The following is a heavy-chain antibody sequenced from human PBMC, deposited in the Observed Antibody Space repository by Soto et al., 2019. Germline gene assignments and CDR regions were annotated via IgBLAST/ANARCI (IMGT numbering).Heavy chain of an antibody. Sequence: GGSLRLSCAASGFSFSDYAMIWVRQAPGKGLEWVSGLYGSGGGIHYADSVKGRFTISRDNYANSIYLQMNSLRVEDTAVYYCAKDAVSRDGVWLAHDWGQGTVVTVSS. D-gene: IGHD5-12*01. J-gene: IGHJ1*01. CDR2: LYGSGGGI. CDR3: AKDAVSRDGVWLAHD. CDR1: GFSFSDYA. V-gene: IGHV3-23*01.